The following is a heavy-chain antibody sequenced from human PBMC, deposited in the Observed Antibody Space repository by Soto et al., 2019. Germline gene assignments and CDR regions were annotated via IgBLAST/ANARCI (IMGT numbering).Heavy chain of an antibody. CDR2: VTGSGGST. CDR1: GFTFSSHA. V-gene: IGHV3-23*01. Sequence: EVQLLESGGGLVQPGGSLRLSCAASGFTFSSHAMSWVRQAPGKGLEWVSIVTGSGGSTYYADSVKGRFTISRDNSKNTLYLQMHSLRAEDTAVYYCAKDYAGSYYYFDYWGQGTLVTVSS. J-gene: IGHJ4*02. D-gene: IGHD1-26*01. CDR3: AKDYAGSYYYFDY.